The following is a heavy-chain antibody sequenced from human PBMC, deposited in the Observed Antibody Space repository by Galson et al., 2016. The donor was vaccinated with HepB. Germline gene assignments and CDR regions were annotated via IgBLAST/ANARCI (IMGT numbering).Heavy chain of an antibody. Sequence: SVKVSCKASGYTFTNCGIHWVRQAPGQRLEWMGWISVGNGKTEYSQRFQGRVTITGDTSASTAYMELSSLRSEDTAIYYCARGTGGSPYSSGWIIDSWGQGTLVTVSS. CDR1: GYTFTNCG. CDR2: ISVGNGKT. J-gene: IGHJ4*02. CDR3: ARGTGGSPYSSGWIIDS. V-gene: IGHV1-3*01. D-gene: IGHD6-19*01.